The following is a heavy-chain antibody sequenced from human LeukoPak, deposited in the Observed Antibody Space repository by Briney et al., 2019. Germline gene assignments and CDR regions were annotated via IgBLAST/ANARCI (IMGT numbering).Heavy chain of an antibody. Sequence: GGSLRLSCAASEFSVGSNYMSWVRQAPGKGLEWVSVIYRGGGTTYYADSVKGRFTISRDNSKNTVYLQMNSLRAEDTAVYYCAREGDKYSFDYWGQGTLVTVSS. V-gene: IGHV3-66*01. J-gene: IGHJ4*02. CDR2: IYRGGGTT. CDR3: AREGDKYSFDY. CDR1: EFSVGSNY. D-gene: IGHD3-16*01.